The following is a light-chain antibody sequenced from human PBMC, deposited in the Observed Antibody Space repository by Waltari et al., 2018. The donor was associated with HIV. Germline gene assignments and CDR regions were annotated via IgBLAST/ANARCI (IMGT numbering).Light chain of an antibody. CDR1: SSDVGGFNY. CDR2: DVS. Sequence: QSALTQPRSVSGSPGQSVTISCTGNSSDVGGFNYVSWYQQHPGKVPKLMIYDVSKRPSGVPDRFSGSKSGNTASLTISGLQAEDEADYYCCSYAGSSYVFGTGTKVTVL. V-gene: IGLV2-11*01. CDR3: CSYAGSSYV. J-gene: IGLJ1*01.